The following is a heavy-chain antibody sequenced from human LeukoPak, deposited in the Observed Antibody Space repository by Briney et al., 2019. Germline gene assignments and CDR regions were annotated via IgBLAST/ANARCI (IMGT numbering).Heavy chain of an antibody. CDR2: IYYSGST. V-gene: IGHV4-61*01. J-gene: IGHJ4*02. CDR3: ARDLEGIRRRDGYNFDY. D-gene: IGHD5-24*01. Sequence: SETLSLTCAVSGGSINSGSYDWGWIRQPPGKGLEWIGYIYYSGSTNYNPSLKSRVTISVDTSKNQFSLKLSSVTAADTAVYYCARDLEGIRRRDGYNFDYWGQGTLVTVSS. CDR1: GGSINSGSYD.